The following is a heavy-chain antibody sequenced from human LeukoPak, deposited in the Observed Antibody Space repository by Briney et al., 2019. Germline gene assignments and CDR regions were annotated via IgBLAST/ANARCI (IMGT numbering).Heavy chain of an antibody. CDR1: GYTFTGHY. J-gene: IGHJ3*02. D-gene: IGHD2-21*01. CDR2: INPNSGGT. CDR3: ARFDHDSITLINAFDI. V-gene: IGHV1-2*02. Sequence: ASVKVSCKASGYTFTGHYMHWVRQAPGQGLEWMGWINPNSGGTNYAQNFQGRVTMTRDTSISTAYMELSRLTSDDTAVYYCARFDHDSITLINAFDIWGQGTMVTVSS.